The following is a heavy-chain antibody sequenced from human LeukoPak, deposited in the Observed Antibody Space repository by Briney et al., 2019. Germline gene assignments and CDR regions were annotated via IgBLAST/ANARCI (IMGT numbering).Heavy chain of an antibody. D-gene: IGHD4-17*01. CDR2: IYYSGST. Sequence: SETLSLTCTVSGGSISSYYWSWIRQPPGKGLEWIGYIYYSGSTNYNPSLKSRVTISVDTSKNQFSLELSSVTAADTAVYYCARHVKEFGDQSGMAWGQGTLVTVSS. CDR3: ARHVKEFGDQSGMA. V-gene: IGHV4-59*08. CDR1: GGSISSYY. J-gene: IGHJ5*02.